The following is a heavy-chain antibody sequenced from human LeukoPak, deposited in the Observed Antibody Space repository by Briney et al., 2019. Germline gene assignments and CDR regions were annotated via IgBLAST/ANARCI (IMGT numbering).Heavy chain of an antibody. CDR3: ARVVPSYYDGSGYYFDY. V-gene: IGHV4-31*03. Sequence: SETLSLTCTVSGGSIGSGNYYWSWIRQHPGQGLERIGYIYHSGSAYYNPPLKSRLTMSVDPSKNQFSLKLSSVTAADTAVYYYARVVPSYYDGSGYYFDYWGQGARVTVSS. D-gene: IGHD3-22*01. CDR1: GGSIGSGNYY. J-gene: IGHJ4*02. CDR2: IYHSGSA.